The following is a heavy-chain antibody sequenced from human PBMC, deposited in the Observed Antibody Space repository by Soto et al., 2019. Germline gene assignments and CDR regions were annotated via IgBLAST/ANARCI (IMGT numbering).Heavy chain of an antibody. J-gene: IGHJ4*02. D-gene: IGHD3-10*01. CDR1: GYTFTSYG. V-gene: IGHV1-18*01. CDR2: ISAYNGNT. Sequence: QVQLVQSGAEVKKPGASVKVSCKASGYTFTSYGISWVRQAPGQGLEWRGWISAYNGNTNHAQKLQGRVTTTTDTXTSTAYMELRSLSSDDTAVYYCASAPITLVRGVTDYWGQGTLVTVSS. CDR3: ASAPITLVRGVTDY.